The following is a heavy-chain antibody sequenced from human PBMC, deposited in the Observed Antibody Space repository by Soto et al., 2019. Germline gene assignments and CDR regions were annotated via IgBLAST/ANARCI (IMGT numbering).Heavy chain of an antibody. J-gene: IGHJ4*02. Sequence: ASVKVSCKASGYTFTSYAISWVRQAPGQGLEWMGGIIPNIGKTNYAQKFQGRVTITTDESTSTAYMELRSLRSDDTAVYYWAIPGYSYGRDDFDYWGQGXLVTVSS. CDR1: GYTFTSYA. CDR2: IIPNIGKT. CDR3: AIPGYSYGRDDFDY. V-gene: IGHV1-18*01. D-gene: IGHD5-18*01.